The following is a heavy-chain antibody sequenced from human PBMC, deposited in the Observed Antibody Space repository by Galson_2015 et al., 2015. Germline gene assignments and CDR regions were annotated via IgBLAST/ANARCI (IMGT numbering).Heavy chain of an antibody. J-gene: IGHJ4*02. V-gene: IGHV3-30-3*01. Sequence: SLRLSCAASGFSFSSCAMRWVRQAPGKGLEWVAVISYDGSNKYYADSVQGRFTISRDNSKNTLYLQMNSLRAEDTAVYYCGRVPNRWYHPYYFDYWGQGTLVTVSS. CDR3: GRVPNRWYHPYYFDY. CDR2: ISYDGSNK. CDR1: GFSFSSCA. D-gene: IGHD6-13*01.